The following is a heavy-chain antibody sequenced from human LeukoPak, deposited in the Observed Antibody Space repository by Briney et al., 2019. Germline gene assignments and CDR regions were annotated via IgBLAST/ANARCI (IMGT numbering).Heavy chain of an antibody. CDR3: ARGLSRVTIFGVVIPAYYFDY. D-gene: IGHD3-3*01. CDR1: GGSISSSSYY. J-gene: IGHJ4*02. V-gene: IGHV4-39*01. Sequence: SETLSLTCTVSGGSISSSSYYWGWIRQSPGKGLEWIGSNYYSGSTYYNPSLKSRVTISVDTSKNQFSLKLSSVTAADTAVYYCARGLSRVTIFGVVIPAYYFDYWGQGTLVTVSS. CDR2: NYYSGST.